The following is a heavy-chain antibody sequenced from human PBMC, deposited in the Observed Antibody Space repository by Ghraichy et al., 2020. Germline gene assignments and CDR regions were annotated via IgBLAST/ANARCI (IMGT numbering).Heavy chain of an antibody. CDR1: GFTFSSFA. CDR3: ARWGAAGTRYDY. D-gene: IGHD6-19*01. CDR2: IWFDGSKK. J-gene: IGHJ4*02. Sequence: GGSLRLSCTASGFTFSSFALYWVRQAPGKGLEWVAVIWFDGSKKYYADSVKGRFTISRDNSMNTMYLQMNSLRVEDTAVYYCARWGAAGTRYDYWGQGTLVTVSS. V-gene: IGHV3-33*01.